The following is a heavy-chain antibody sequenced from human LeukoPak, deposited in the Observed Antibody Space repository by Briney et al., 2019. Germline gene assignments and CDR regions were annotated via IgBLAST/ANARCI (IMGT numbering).Heavy chain of an antibody. J-gene: IGHJ6*02. Sequence: TGGSLRLSCAASGFTFDDYAMHWVRQAPGKGLEWVSGISWNSGSIGYADSVKGRFTISRDNAKNSLYLQMNSLRAEDTALYYCAKDKGGYYGAQAGYYYYGMDVWGQGTTVTVSS. D-gene: IGHD1-26*01. CDR3: AKDKGGYYGAQAGYYYYGMDV. CDR2: ISWNSGSI. V-gene: IGHV3-9*01. CDR1: GFTFDDYA.